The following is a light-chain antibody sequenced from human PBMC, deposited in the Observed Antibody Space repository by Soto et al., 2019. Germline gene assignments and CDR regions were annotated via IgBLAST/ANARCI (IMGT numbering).Light chain of an antibody. CDR2: WAS. Sequence: DIVMTQSPDSLAVSLGERATINCKSSQSVLYSSNNKNYLAWYQQKPGQPPKLLVDWASTRESGVPGRFSGSGSGTEFTLTISSLQAEDVAVYYCQHYYSTPFTFGQGTKLEIK. CDR1: QSVLYSSNNKNY. CDR3: QHYYSTPFT. V-gene: IGKV4-1*01. J-gene: IGKJ2*01.